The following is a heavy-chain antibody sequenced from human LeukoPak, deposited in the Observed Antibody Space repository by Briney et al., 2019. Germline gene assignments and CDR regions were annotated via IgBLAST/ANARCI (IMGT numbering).Heavy chain of an antibody. CDR1: GFTFSNNG. D-gene: IGHD5-12*01. Sequence: PGGSLRLSCEASGFTFSNNGMHWVCQAPGKGLEWVATVWYDGSNKYYADSVKGRFTISRDNSKNTLYLQMNSLRAEDTAVYYCARRRRAYSGYDAFDIWGQGTMVTVSS. CDR3: ARRRRAYSGYDAFDI. V-gene: IGHV3-30*19. J-gene: IGHJ3*02. CDR2: VWYDGSNK.